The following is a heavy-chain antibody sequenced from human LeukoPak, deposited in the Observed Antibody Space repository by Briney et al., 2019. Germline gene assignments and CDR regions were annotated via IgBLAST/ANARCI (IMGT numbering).Heavy chain of an antibody. J-gene: IGHJ3*02. CDR2: IYYSGST. D-gene: IGHD2-15*01. CDR3: ARRRVVVASTDGASGAFDI. CDR1: GGSIISGGYY. V-gene: IGHV4-31*03. Sequence: SETLSLTCTVSGGSIISGGYYWSWIRQHPGKGLEWIGYIYYSGSTYYNPSLRSRVTISVDTSKNQFSLRLSSVTAADTAVYFCARRRVVVASTDGASGAFDIWGQGTMVTVSS.